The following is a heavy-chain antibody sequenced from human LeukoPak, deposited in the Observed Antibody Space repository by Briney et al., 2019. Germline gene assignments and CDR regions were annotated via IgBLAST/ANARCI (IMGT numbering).Heavy chain of an antibody. Sequence: GGSLRLSCVASGFTFNIYAMIWVRQAPGKGLEWVSGISGSGSNTYYADSVKGRFTISRDNAKNSLYLQMNSLRAEDTAVYYCARSPHYYDSSGHIDYWGQGTLVTVSS. D-gene: IGHD3-22*01. J-gene: IGHJ4*02. CDR2: ISGSGSNT. CDR1: GFTFNIYA. V-gene: IGHV3-23*01. CDR3: ARSPHYYDSSGHIDY.